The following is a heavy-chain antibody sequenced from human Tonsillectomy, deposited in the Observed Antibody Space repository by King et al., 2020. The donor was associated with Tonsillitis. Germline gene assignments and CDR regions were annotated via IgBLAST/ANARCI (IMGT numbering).Heavy chain of an antibody. V-gene: IGHV1-2*02. D-gene: IGHD5-24*01. CDR3: ARDLDEDFAMDV. CDR1: GYTFTGYY. Sequence: QLVQSGAEVKQPGASVKVSCKASGYTFTGYYMHWVRQAPGQGLEWMGWINPNSGGTNYAQKFQGRVSMTRDTSSNTVYMELSRLTSDDTAMYYCARDLDEDFAMDVWGQGTTVPVSS. J-gene: IGHJ6*02. CDR2: INPNSGGT.